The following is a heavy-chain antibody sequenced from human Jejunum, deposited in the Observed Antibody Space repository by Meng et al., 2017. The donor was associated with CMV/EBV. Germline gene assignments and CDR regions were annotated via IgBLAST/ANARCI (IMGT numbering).Heavy chain of an antibody. V-gene: IGHV3-30*04. Sequence: SGFTFSSYAMYWVRQAPGKGLEWVAVISYDGKIIDYADSVTGRFTISRDNSRNTMFLQMNSLRGDDTGVYYCGRGRVSYTNSSPQGYWGQGTLVTVSS. CDR3: GRGRVSYTNSSPQGY. D-gene: IGHD6-6*01. CDR1: GFTFSSYA. J-gene: IGHJ4*02. CDR2: ISYDGKII.